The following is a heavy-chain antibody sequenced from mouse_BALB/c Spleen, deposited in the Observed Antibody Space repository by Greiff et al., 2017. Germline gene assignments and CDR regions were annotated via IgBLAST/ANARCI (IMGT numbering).Heavy chain of an antibody. CDR1: GYTFTDYA. CDR3: ARDYYGSRRGYWYFDV. CDR2: ISTYYGNT. V-gene: IGHV1-67*01. J-gene: IGHJ1*01. D-gene: IGHD1-1*01. Sequence: QVQLQQSGPELVRPGVSVKISCKGSGYTFTDYAMHWVKQSHAKSLEWIGVISTYYGNTNYNQKFKGKATMTVDKSSSTAYMELARLTSEDSAIYYCARDYYGSRRGYWYFDVWGAGTTVTVSS.